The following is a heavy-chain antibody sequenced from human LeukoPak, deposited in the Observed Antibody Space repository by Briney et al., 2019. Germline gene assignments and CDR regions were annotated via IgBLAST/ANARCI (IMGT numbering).Heavy chain of an antibody. CDR3: AKNYASGRGVPYAMDV. D-gene: IGHD3-10*01. CDR2: ISGISGSTT. Sequence: GGSLRLSCAASGFNLADHAMRWVRQAPGKGLEWVSAISGISGSTTIYADSVKGRFAVSRDNSRTPLFLQMNSLRAEDTAVYYCAKNYASGRGVPYAMDVWGQGTTVTVAS. J-gene: IGHJ6*02. V-gene: IGHV3-23*01. CDR1: GFNLADHA.